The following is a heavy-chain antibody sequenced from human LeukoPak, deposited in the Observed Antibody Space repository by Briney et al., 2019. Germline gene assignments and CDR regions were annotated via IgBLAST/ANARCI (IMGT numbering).Heavy chain of an antibody. CDR2: VRYDGGNT. J-gene: IGHJ3*02. Sequence: GGSLRLSCAASGFTLRSYGMHWVRQAPGKGREWVAFVRYDGGNTYNPDSVKGRFTISRDNSKNTVYLQMNSLRAEDTAVYFCAKDRIAKGFNDAFDIWGQGTMVTVSS. D-gene: IGHD2-15*01. CDR1: GFTLRSYG. CDR3: AKDRIAKGFNDAFDI. V-gene: IGHV3-30*02.